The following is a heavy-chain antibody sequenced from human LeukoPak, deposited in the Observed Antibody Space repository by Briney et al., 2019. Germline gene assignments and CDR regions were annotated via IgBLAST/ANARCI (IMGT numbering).Heavy chain of an antibody. V-gene: IGHV4-59*08. CDR2: SYYSGSP. D-gene: IGHD2-2*03. J-gene: IGHJ5*02. CDR1: GGSISSYY. CDR3: ARHRGYCSSTSCSYNWFDP. Sequence: NPSETLSLTCTVSGGSISSYYWTWIRQPPGKGLEWIGYSYYSGSPEYNPSLKSRVTMSVDTSKTRFSLKLSSVTAADTAVYYCARHRGYCSSTSCSYNWFDPWGQGTLVTVSS.